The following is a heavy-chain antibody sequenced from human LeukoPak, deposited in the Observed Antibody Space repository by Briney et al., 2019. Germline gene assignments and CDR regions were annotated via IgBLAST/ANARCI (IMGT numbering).Heavy chain of an antibody. CDR1: GYSISSGYY. CDR2: IYHSGST. Sequence: SETLSLTCAVSGYSISSGYYWGWIRQPPGKGLEWIGSIYHSGSTYYNPSLKSRVTISVDTSKNQFSLKLSSVTAADTAVYYCARLETSVTEHNWFDPWGQGTLVTVSS. V-gene: IGHV4-38-2*01. J-gene: IGHJ5*02. D-gene: IGHD2-21*02. CDR3: ARLETSVTEHNWFDP.